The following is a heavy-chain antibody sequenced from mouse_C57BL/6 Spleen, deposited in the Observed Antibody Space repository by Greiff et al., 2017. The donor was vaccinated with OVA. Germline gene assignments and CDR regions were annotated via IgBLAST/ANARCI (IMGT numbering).Heavy chain of an antibody. CDR3: EMEGNYYAMDY. CDR2: IHPSDSDT. V-gene: IGHV1-74*01. J-gene: IGHJ4*01. CDR1: GSPFTSYW. Sequence: QVQLNQPGAELFTPASSFPVSCQASGSPFTSYWMHWVKQRPGQGLEWIGRIHPSDSDTNYNQQFKGKATLTVDKSTSTAYMQLSSLTSEDSAVYYCEMEGNYYAMDYWGQGTSVTVSS.